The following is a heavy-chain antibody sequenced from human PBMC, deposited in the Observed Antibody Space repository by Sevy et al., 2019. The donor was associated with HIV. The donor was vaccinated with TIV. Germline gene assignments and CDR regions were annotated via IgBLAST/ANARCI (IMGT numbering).Heavy chain of an antibody. Sequence: SQTLSLTCAISGDSVSSNNAAWNWIRQSPSRGLEWLGRTFYRSNWYNDYAVSMKGRITINPDTSKNQLYLQLTSVTPEDTAVYYCARDGLTYGGMDVWGQGTTVTVSS. CDR2: TFYRSNWYN. CDR3: ARDGLTYGGMDV. D-gene: IGHD1-20*01. J-gene: IGHJ6*02. V-gene: IGHV6-1*01. CDR1: GDSVSSNNAA.